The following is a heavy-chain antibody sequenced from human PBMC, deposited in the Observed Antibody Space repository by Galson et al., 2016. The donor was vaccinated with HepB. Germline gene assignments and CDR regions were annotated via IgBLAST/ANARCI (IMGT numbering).Heavy chain of an antibody. Sequence: QSGAEVKKPGESLRISCKGSGYSSTSYYITWVRQMPGKGLEWMGRIDPSDSCTNYSPSVRGHDTISADKSISTVYLQWSSLKASDTAMYYCARHPTTVGYDYGGEGTQVIVSS. CDR2: IDPSDSCT. D-gene: IGHD1-1*01. CDR3: ARHPTTVGYDY. CDR1: GYSSTSYY. V-gene: IGHV5-10-1*01. J-gene: IGHJ4*02.